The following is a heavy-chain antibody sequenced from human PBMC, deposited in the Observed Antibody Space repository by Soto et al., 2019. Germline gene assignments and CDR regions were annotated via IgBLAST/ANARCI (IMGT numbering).Heavy chain of an antibody. CDR1: GLTFSTDE. D-gene: IGHD1-1*01. J-gene: IGHJ4*02. CDR3: VGEGGSLAVDS. V-gene: IGHV3-48*03. CDR2: ISYTSTTI. Sequence: EVQLVASGGDLVPPGGSLRLSCAVSGLTFSTDEMNWVRQAPGKGLEWLAYISYTSTTIKYADSVKGRFAVSRDNAKKSLYLQMNNLRVEDTASYYCVGEGGSLAVDSWGQGSLVTVSS.